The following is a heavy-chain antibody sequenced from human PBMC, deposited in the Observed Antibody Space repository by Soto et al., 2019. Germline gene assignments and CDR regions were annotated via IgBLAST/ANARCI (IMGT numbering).Heavy chain of an antibody. Sequence: SETLSLTCTVSGGSISTTNYYWGWIRQPPGKGLEWIGSVFPSGSTYYNPSLKSRVTISADTSKNQFSLKLSSVTAADTAVYYCAREFGWFDPWGQGTLVTVSS. CDR2: VFPSGST. J-gene: IGHJ5*02. V-gene: IGHV4-39*02. D-gene: IGHD3-16*01. CDR1: GGSISTTNYY. CDR3: AREFGWFDP.